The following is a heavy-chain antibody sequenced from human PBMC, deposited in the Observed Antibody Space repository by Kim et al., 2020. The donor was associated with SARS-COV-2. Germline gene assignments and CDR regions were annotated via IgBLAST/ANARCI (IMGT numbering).Heavy chain of an antibody. CDR2: ISSSSSYI. D-gene: IGHD3-9*01. V-gene: IGHV3-21*01. CDR1: GFTFSSYS. J-gene: IGHJ3*02. CDR3: AREGYDILTGYYGYAFDI. Sequence: GGSLRLSCAASGFTFSSYSMNWVRQAPGKGLEWVSSISSSSSYIYYADSVKGRFTISRDNAKNSLYLQMNSLRAEDTAVYYCAREGYDILTGYYGYAFDIWGQGTMFSVSS.